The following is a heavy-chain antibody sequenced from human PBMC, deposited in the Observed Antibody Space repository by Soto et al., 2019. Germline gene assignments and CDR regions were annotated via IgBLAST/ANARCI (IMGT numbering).Heavy chain of an antibody. CDR3: ARGIAVEPTANWFDP. D-gene: IGHD6-19*01. J-gene: IGHJ5*02. V-gene: IGHV1-18*01. CDR2: INVKNGNT. Sequence: QVQLVQSGGEVKKSGASVKVSCKASGYIFRSYGISWVRQAPGQGLEWMGWINVKNGNTKHVEKFQGSVTMTTDTSTSTAYMELRNLTSDDTAVYYCARGIAVEPTANWFDPWGHGTLVIVSS. CDR1: GYIFRSYG.